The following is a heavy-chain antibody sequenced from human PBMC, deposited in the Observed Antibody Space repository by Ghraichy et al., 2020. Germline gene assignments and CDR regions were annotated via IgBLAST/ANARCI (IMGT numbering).Heavy chain of an antibody. D-gene: IGHD5-12*01. Sequence: GESLNISCAASGFTFSSYAMSWVRRAPGKGLEWVSAISGSGGSTYYADSVKGRFTISRDNSKNTLYLQMNSLRGEDTAVYYCAKSRGYSGYGLGYWGQGTLVTVSS. CDR3: AKSRGYSGYGLGY. J-gene: IGHJ4*02. CDR1: GFTFSSYA. V-gene: IGHV3-23*01. CDR2: ISGSGGST.